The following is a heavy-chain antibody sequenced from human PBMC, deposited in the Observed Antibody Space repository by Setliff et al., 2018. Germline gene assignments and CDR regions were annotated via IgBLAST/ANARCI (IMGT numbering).Heavy chain of an antibody. Sequence: SETLSLTCTVSGGSVNSHYWSWIRQPPGKGLEWIGRIYHGGDTYYNASLKSRLTISVDTSKNQFSLKLRSVTAADTAVYYCARTGTYRYFDYWGQGALVTVSS. J-gene: IGHJ4*02. CDR1: GGSVNSHY. V-gene: IGHV4-39*01. CDR3: ARTGTYRYFDY. D-gene: IGHD1-1*01. CDR2: IYHGGDT.